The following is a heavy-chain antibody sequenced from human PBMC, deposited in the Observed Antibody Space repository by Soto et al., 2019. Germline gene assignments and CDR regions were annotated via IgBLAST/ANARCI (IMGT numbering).Heavy chain of an antibody. D-gene: IGHD3-3*01. CDR1: GHTLTELS. CDR2: FDPEDGET. J-gene: IGHJ4*02. Sequence: PRASVKVSCKVSGHTLTELSMHWVRQAPGKGLEWMGGFDPEDGETIYAQKFQRRVTMTEDTSTDTAYMELSSLRSEDTAVYYCATGPKPPSVLRFLEWLYFGYWGQGTLVTVSS. V-gene: IGHV1-24*01. CDR3: ATGPKPPSVLRFLEWLYFGY.